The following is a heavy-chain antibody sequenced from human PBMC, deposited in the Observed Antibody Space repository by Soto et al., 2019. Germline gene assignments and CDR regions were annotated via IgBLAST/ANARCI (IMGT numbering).Heavy chain of an antibody. CDR3: ANGYSSSSAYFDY. CDR1: GFTFSSDA. D-gene: IGHD6-6*01. CDR2: ISGSGGST. Sequence: GESLKISCAASGFTFSSDAMSWVLRAPGKGLEWVSAISGSGGSTYYADSVKGRFTISRDNSKNTLYLQMNSLRAEDTAVYYCANGYSSSSAYFDYWGQGTLVTVSS. V-gene: IGHV3-23*01. J-gene: IGHJ4*02.